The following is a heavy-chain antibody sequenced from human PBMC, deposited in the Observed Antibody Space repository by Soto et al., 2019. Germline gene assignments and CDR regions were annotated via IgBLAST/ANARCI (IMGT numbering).Heavy chain of an antibody. CDR3: ARGINGSSGIVATIPDYYGMDV. CDR1: GFTFSSYW. CDR2: IKQDGSEK. Sequence: EVQLVESGGGLVQPGGSLRLSCAASGFTFSSYWMSWVRQAPGKGLEWVANIKQDGSEKYYVDSVKGRFTISRDNAKNSLYLQMNSLRAEDTAVYYCARGINGSSGIVATIPDYYGMDVWGQGTTVTVSS. V-gene: IGHV3-7*03. J-gene: IGHJ6*02. D-gene: IGHD5-12*01.